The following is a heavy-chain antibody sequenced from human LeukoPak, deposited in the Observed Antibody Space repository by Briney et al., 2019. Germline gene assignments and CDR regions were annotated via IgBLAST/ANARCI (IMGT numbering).Heavy chain of an antibody. Sequence: PGGSLRLSCAASGFTFSSYGMHWVRQAPGKGLEWVAVIWYDGSNKYYADSVKGRFTISRDNSKNTLYLQMNSLRAEDTAVYYCANAGIAVAGHGGDGYYYGMDVWGQGTTVTVSS. V-gene: IGHV3-30*02. D-gene: IGHD6-19*01. CDR3: ANAGIAVAGHGGDGYYYGMDV. CDR1: GFTFSSYG. CDR2: IWYDGSNK. J-gene: IGHJ6*02.